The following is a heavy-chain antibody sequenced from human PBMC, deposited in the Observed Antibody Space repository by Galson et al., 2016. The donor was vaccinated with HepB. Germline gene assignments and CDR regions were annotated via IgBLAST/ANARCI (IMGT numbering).Heavy chain of an antibody. CDR1: GYTFTAYY. CDR2: INPRGGST. CDR3: ARDGWEVPQWGLDF. V-gene: IGHV1-46*01. Sequence: SVKVSCKASGYTFTAYYIHWVRQAPGQGLEWLGNINPRGGSTTYPQKFQGRVTMTSDTSTSTVHMEMRSLRSDDTAVYYCARDGWEVPQWGLDFWGQGTLVTVSS. J-gene: IGHJ4*02. D-gene: IGHD4-23*01.